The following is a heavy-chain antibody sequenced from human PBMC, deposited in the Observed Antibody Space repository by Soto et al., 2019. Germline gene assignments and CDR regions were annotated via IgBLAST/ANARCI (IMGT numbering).Heavy chain of an antibody. J-gene: IGHJ6*02. CDR1: GYSFTSYW. CDR2: IYPGLSDT. D-gene: IGHD6-13*01. V-gene: IGHV5-51*01. CDR3: ARNALYMKAGTPPYYYYGMDV. Sequence: GASLKISCKGSGYSFTSYWIGWVRPMPRKGLAWMGIIYPGLSDTTYTPTSQGQVTLWTERTSRSAYLQWSRLQASHTAMYYCARNALYMKAGTPPYYYYGMDVWGQGTTVTVSS.